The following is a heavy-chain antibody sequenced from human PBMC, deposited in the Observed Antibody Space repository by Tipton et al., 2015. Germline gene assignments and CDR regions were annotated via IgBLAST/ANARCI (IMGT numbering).Heavy chain of an antibody. CDR3: AREGTGTIGFGWFDP. V-gene: IGHV3-48*02. D-gene: IGHD1-7*01. Sequence: SLRLSCAASGFTFNTYIFNWVRQAPGKGLEWVSYISSSSSTIYYADSVKGRFTVSRDNAKESLYLQMNSLRDEDTAVYYCAREGTGTIGFGWFDPWGQGTLVTVSS. J-gene: IGHJ5*02. CDR1: GFTFNTYI. CDR2: ISSSSSTI.